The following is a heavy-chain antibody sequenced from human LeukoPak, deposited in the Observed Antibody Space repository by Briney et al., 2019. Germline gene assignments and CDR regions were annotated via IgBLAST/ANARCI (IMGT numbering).Heavy chain of an antibody. D-gene: IGHD2-15*01. CDR3: ARHHYCLGGTCSFDP. Sequence: SETLSLTCAVSGGSISSNSYYWGWIRQSPGKGLEWIGSIYYSGITYYSPSLKSRVTISVDTSKIQFSLKLSSVTAADTAVYYCARHHYCLGGTCSFDPWGQGTLVTVSS. V-gene: IGHV4-39*01. J-gene: IGHJ5*02. CDR1: GGSISSNSYY. CDR2: IYYSGIT.